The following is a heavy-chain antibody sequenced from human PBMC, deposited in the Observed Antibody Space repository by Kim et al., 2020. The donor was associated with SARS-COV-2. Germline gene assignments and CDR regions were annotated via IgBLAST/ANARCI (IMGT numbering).Heavy chain of an antibody. D-gene: IGHD1-26*01. J-gene: IGHJ6*02. Sequence: GGSLRLSCAASGFTFSSYGMHWVRQAPGKGLEWVAVISYDGSNKYYADSVKGRFTISRDNSKNTLYLQMNSLRAEDTAVYYCASGSSYYYYYYGMDVWAKGPRSPSP. CDR2: ISYDGSNK. CDR1: GFTFSSYG. CDR3: ASGSSYYYYYYGMDV. V-gene: IGHV3-30*03.